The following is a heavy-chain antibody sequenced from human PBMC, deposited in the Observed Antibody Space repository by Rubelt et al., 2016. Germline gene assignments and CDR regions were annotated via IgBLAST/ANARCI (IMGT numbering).Heavy chain of an antibody. D-gene: IGHD4-11*01. J-gene: IGHJ5*02. V-gene: IGHV4-34*01. Sequence: QVQLQQWGAGLLKPSETLSLTCAVYGGYFSGYYWRWIRQPPGKGLEWIGEINHSGSTNYNPSLKSRVTISVDTSKNQFSLKLSSVTAADTAGYYCARGHTTTVGYNWFDPWGQGTLVTVSS. CDR3: ARGHTTTVGYNWFDP. CDR2: INHSGST. CDR1: GGYFSGYY.